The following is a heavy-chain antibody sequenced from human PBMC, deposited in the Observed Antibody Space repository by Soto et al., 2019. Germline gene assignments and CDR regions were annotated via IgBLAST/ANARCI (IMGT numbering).Heavy chain of an antibody. CDR2: IWYDGSNK. V-gene: IGHV3-33*01. D-gene: IGHD3-22*01. Sequence: GGSLRLSCAASGFTFSTYGMQWVRQAPGKGLQWMALIWYDGSNKFYAESVKGRFTISRDNSKNTVYLQMNSLRAEDTAVYYCARDSTHYYDTSGYTYLDYWGQGTLVTVSS. CDR1: GFTFSTYG. J-gene: IGHJ4*02. CDR3: ARDSTHYYDTSGYTYLDY.